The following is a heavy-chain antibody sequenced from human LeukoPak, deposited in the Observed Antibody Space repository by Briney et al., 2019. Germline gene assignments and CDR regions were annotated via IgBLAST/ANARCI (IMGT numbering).Heavy chain of an antibody. J-gene: IGHJ5*02. CDR3: ARQLSRSPSRRYCSSTSCLTGRFDP. CDR2: IYTSGST. Sequence: PSETLSLTCTVSGGSISSYYGSWIRQPPGKGLEWIGYIYTSGSTNYNPSLKSRVTISVDTSKNQFSLKLSSVTAADTAVYYCARQLSRSPSRRYCSSTSCLTGRFDPWGQGTLVTVSS. D-gene: IGHD2-2*01. CDR1: GGSISSYY. V-gene: IGHV4-4*09.